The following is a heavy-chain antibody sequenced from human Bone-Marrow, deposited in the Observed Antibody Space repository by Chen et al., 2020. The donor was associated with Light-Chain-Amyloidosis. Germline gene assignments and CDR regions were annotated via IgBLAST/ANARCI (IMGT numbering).Heavy chain of an antibody. CDR2: VRQDVSEK. Sequence: WVRQSPGKGLEWVANVRQDVSEKDYAASVKGRFTISRDDAKXXXXXXMNNLRAEDTAVYYCSRDRTLFGVAQYYFDYWGQGTRVTVSS. V-gene: IGHV3-7*03. J-gene: IGHJ4*02. CDR3: SRDRTLFGVAQYYFDY. D-gene: IGHD3-3*01.